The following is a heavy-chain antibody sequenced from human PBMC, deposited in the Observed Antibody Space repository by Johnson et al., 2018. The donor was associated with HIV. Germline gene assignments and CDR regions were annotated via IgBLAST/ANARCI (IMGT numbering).Heavy chain of an antibody. D-gene: IGHD6-25*01. CDR2: ISSSGSTI. V-gene: IGHV3-11*04. CDR3: ARVKTPAGPRGPGAFDI. Sequence: VQLVESGGGLVQPGGSLRLSCEASGFTFSDYYMSWIRQAPGKGLEWVSYISSSGSTIYYADSVKGRFTISRDNAKNSLYLQMNSLRAEEAAVYYCARVKTPAGPRGPGAFDIWGQGTMVTVSS. CDR1: GFTFSDYY. J-gene: IGHJ3*02.